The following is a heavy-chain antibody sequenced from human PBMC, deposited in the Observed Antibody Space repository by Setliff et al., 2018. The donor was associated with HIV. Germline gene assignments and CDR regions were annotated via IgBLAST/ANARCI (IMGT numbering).Heavy chain of an antibody. CDR3: ARELDRDILTGYYLQD. CDR2: IYSGGST. Sequence: GGSLRLSCAASGFTVSSNYMSWVRQAPGKGLEWVSVIYSGGSTYYADSVKGRFTISRDNSKNTLYLQMNSLRAEDTAVYYCARELDRDILTGYYLQDWGQGTLVTVSS. CDR1: GFTVSSNY. J-gene: IGHJ4*02. V-gene: IGHV3-53*01. D-gene: IGHD3-9*01.